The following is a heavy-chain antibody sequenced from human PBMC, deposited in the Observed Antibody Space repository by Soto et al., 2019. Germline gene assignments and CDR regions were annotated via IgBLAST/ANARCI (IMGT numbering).Heavy chain of an antibody. Sequence: QVQLQESGPGLVKPSQTLSLTCTVSGGSISSGGYYWSWIRQHPGKGLEWIGYIYYSGSTYYNPSPXXXVXXSVATSKNRFSLKLSSVPAADTAVYYCARVCGGDCHNAFDIWGQGTMVTVSS. J-gene: IGHJ3*02. CDR2: IYYSGST. V-gene: IGHV4-31*03. D-gene: IGHD2-21*02. CDR1: GGSISSGGYY. CDR3: ARVCGGDCHNAFDI.